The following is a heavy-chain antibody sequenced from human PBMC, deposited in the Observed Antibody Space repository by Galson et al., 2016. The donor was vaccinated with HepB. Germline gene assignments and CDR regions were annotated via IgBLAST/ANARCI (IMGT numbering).Heavy chain of an antibody. Sequence: QSGAEVKKPGESLKISCQVSGYNKFVTDWIGWVRQMPGKGLELMGIIYPADFDVKYGPSFQGQVTISADRSNNTAYLQWTSLKASDTAMYYCARSPVWFGQLGGYFDLWGQGTLVTVSS. CDR2: IYPADFDV. J-gene: IGHJ4*02. CDR1: GYNKFVTDW. CDR3: ARSPVWFGQLGGYFDL. V-gene: IGHV5-51*01. D-gene: IGHD3-10*01.